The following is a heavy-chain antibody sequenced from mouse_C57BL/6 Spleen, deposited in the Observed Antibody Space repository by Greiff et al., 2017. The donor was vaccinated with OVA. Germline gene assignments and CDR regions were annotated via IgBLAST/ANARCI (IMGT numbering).Heavy chain of an antibody. J-gene: IGHJ3*01. D-gene: IGHD2-1*01. Sequence: VQLQQPGAELVKPGASVKMSCKASGYTFTSYWITWVKQRPGQGLEWIGDIYPGSGSTNYNEKFKSKATLTVDTSSSPAYMQLSSLTSEDAAVYYCAREGGSYYGNYGGLFADWGQGTLVTVSA. V-gene: IGHV1-55*01. CDR3: AREGGSYYGNYGGLFAD. CDR2: IYPGSGST. CDR1: GYTFTSYW.